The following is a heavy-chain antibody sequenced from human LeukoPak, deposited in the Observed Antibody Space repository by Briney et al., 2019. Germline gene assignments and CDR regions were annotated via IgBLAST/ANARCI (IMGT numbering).Heavy chain of an antibody. D-gene: IGHD3-10*01. CDR3: ARVYGSGSPIRR. J-gene: IGHJ4*02. V-gene: IGHV4-34*01. CDR2: INHSGST. Sequence: SETLSLTCAVYGGSFSGYYWSWIRQPPGKGLEWIGEINHSGSTNYNPSLKSRVTISVDTSKNQFPLKLSSVTAADTAVYYCARVYGSGSPIRRWGQGTLVTVSS. CDR1: GGSFSGYY.